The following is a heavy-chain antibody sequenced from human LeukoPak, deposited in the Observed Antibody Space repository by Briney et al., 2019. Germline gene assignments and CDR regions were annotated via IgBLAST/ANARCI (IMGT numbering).Heavy chain of an antibody. V-gene: IGHV3-74*01. J-gene: IGHJ4*02. CDR2: INGDGSST. CDR3: ARDVDGDFTSYFDY. D-gene: IGHD4-17*01. Sequence: PGGSLRLSCAGSGFTFRSYWMHWVRQNPGKGLVWVARINGDGSSTSYADSVKGRFTISRDNAKNTLYLQMNSLRAEDTAVYYCARDVDGDFTSYFDYWGQGTLVTVSS. CDR1: GFTFRSYW.